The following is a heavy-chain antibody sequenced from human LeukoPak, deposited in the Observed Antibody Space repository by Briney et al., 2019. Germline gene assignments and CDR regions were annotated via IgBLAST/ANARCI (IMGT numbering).Heavy chain of an antibody. CDR3: ARDGAAGVGHSPQDES. J-gene: IGHJ5*02. D-gene: IGHD5-12*01. Sequence: ASVKVSCKASGYTFTNYAVSWVRQAPGQGLEWMGWISAQNDHTHYAQKFQGRVTLTTDTSTSTAYMELTSLRSDDTALYYRARDGAAGVGHSPQDESWGQGTLVTVSS. CDR1: GYTFTNYA. V-gene: IGHV1-18*01. CDR2: ISAQNDHT.